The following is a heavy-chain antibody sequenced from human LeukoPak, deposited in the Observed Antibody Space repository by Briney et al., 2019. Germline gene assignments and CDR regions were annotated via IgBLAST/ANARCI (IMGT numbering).Heavy chain of an antibody. CDR1: GFSLSTGGVG. J-gene: IGHJ3*02. Sequence: SGPTLVNPTQTLTLTCTFSGFSLSTGGVGVGWSRQPPGKALERLPPIYWDDDKGYSSSLKSRLTITKDTSKNQVVLTMTNMDPVDTATYYCAHIRYGSGSYGPFDIWGQGTMVTVSS. CDR3: AHIRYGSGSYGPFDI. V-gene: IGHV2-5*02. D-gene: IGHD3-10*01. CDR2: IYWDDDK.